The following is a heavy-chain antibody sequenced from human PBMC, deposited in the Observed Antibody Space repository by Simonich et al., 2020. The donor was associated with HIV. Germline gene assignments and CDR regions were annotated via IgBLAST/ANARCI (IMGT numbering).Heavy chain of an antibody. V-gene: IGHV4-34*01. D-gene: IGHD3-3*01. Sequence: QVQLQQWGAGLLKPSETLSLTCAFYCGSFSGYYWIWIRQPPGKGLGWIGEINHSGITNYKSSLNSRATISVDKSKNQFSLKLSSVTAADTAIYYCARRDRELILYFDYWGQGNLVTVSS. CDR3: ARRDRELILYFDY. CDR2: INHSGIT. J-gene: IGHJ4*02. CDR1: CGSFSGYY.